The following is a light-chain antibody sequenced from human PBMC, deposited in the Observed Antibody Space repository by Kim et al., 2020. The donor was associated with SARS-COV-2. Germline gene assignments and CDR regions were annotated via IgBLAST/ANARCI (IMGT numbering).Light chain of an antibody. CDR1: ALPRQY. V-gene: IGLV3-25*03. J-gene: IGLJ2*01. CDR2: KDS. Sequence: SYELTQPPSVSVSPGQTARIACSGDALPRQYAYWYQQKPGQAPSLLIFKDSERPSGIPERFSGSTSGTRATLTISGVQAEDEADYYCLSPDSSGTSWVFGGGTQLTVL. CDR3: LSPDSSGTSWV.